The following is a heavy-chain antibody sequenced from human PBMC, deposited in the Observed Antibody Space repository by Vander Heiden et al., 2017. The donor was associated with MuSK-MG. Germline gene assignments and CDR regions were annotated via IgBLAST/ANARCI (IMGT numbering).Heavy chain of an antibody. J-gene: IGHJ4*02. CDR3: ARVRGRARTADY. CDR2: INHSGST. V-gene: IGHV4-34*01. Sequence: QVQLQQWGAGLLKPSETLSLTCAVYGGSFSGYYWSWIRQPPGKGLEWIGEINHSGSTNYNPSLKSRVTISVDTSKNQFSLKLRSVTAADTAVYYCARVRGRARTADYWGQGTLVTHYS. CDR1: GGSFSGYY.